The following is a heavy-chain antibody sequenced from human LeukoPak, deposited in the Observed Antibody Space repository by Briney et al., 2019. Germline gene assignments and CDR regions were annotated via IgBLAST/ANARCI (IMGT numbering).Heavy chain of an antibody. CDR1: GFTFSSYA. CDR2: ISGSGGST. J-gene: IGHJ5*02. D-gene: IGHD3-3*01. CDR3: AKDPDYDFWSGYYIPNWFDP. V-gene: IGHV3-23*01. Sequence: GGSLRLSCAASGFTFSSYAMSWVRQAPGKGLEWFSAISGSGGSTYYADSVKGRFTISRDNSKNTLYLQMNSLRAEDTAVYYCAKDPDYDFWSGYYIPNWFDPWGQGTLVTVSS.